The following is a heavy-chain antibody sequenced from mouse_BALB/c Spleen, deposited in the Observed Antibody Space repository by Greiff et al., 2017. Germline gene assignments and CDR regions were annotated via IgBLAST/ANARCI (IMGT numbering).Heavy chain of an antibody. CDR2: ISYSGST. J-gene: IGHJ1*01. CDR3: ARSNHRGTLWYFDV. D-gene: IGHD3-3*01. Sequence: EVQLVESGPGLVKPSQSLSLTCTVTGYSITSDYAWNWIRQFPGNKLEWMGYISYSGSTSYNPSLKSRISITRDTSKNQFFLQLNSVTTEDTATYYCARSNHRGTLWYFDVWGAGTTVTVSS. V-gene: IGHV3-2*02. CDR1: GYSITSDYA.